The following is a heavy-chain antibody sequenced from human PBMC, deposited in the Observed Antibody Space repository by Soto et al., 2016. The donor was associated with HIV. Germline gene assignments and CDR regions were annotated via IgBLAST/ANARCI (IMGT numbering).Heavy chain of an antibody. D-gene: IGHD4-17*01. CDR2: INPNSGGT. V-gene: IGHV1-2*02. CDR3: ARDPAGLYGDYDAFDI. J-gene: IGHJ3*02. CDR1: GYTFTDYD. Sequence: QVQLVQSGAEVKKPGASVKVSCKASGYTFTDYDINWVRQATGQGLEWLGWINPNSGGTNYAQKFQDRVTMTRDTSTSTAFMDLSRLRSDDTAVYYCARDPAGLYGDYDAFDIWGQGTMVTVSS.